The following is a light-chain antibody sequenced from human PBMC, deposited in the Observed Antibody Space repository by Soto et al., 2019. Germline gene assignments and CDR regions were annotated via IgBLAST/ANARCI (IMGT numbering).Light chain of an antibody. Sequence: DIQMTQSPSSVSASVGDGVTITCRASQGIGTWLGWYQQKPGKAPNLLISGASSLQTGVPSRFSGSGSGTEFTLTISSLQPDDFATYYCQQYNNYSWTFGPGTKVDIK. CDR2: GAS. J-gene: IGKJ1*01. CDR3: QQYNNYSWT. CDR1: QGIGTW. V-gene: IGKV1D-16*01.